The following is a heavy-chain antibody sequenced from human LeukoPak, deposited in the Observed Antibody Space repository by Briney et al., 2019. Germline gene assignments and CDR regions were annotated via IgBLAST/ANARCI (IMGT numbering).Heavy chain of an antibody. CDR2: IYYSGST. V-gene: IGHV4-59*01. J-gene: IGHJ3*02. CDR1: GGSISSYY. Sequence: PSETLSLNCTVSGGSISSYYWSWIRQPPGKGLEWIGYIYYSGSTNYNPSLKSRVTISVDTSKNHFSLKLSSVTAADTAVYYCAREEAPGIAVAGFDIWGQGTMVTVSS. CDR3: AREEAPGIAVAGFDI. D-gene: IGHD6-19*01.